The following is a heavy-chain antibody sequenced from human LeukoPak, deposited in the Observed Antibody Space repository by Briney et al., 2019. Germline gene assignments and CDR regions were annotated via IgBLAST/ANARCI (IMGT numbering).Heavy chain of an antibody. Sequence: PGGSLRLSCAASGFAFSGFSMNWVRQAPGKGLEWVSYIRFSSGTIHYADSVKGRFTVSRDDAKNSLYLQMNSLRDDDTAVYYCARRFFGDGFDVWGQGTMVTVSS. V-gene: IGHV3-48*02. CDR2: IRFSSGTI. CDR1: GFAFSGFS. CDR3: ARRFFGDGFDV. D-gene: IGHD3-10*01. J-gene: IGHJ3*01.